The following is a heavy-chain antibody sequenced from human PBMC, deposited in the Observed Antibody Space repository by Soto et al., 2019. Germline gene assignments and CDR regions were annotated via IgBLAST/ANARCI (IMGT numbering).Heavy chain of an antibody. V-gene: IGHV4-39*01. CDR2: IYYSGST. D-gene: IGHD3-9*01. CDR3: ARHRYDILTGYNWFDP. CDR1: GGSISSSSYY. Sequence: SETLSLTCTVSGGSISSSSYYWGWIRQPPGKGLEWIGSIYYSGSTYYNPSLKSRVTISVDTSKNQFSLKLSSVAAADTAVYYCARHRYDILTGYNWFDPWGQGTLVTVSS. J-gene: IGHJ5*02.